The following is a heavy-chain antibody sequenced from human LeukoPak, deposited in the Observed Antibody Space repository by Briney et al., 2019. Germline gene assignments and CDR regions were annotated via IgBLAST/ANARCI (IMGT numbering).Heavy chain of an antibody. Sequence: PGGSLRLSCAPSGFTFSSYAMSWVRQAPGRGLEWVSAISGSGGSTYYADSVKGRFTISRDNSKNTLYLQMNSLRAEDTAVYYCAKARVYCSSTSCRRNGMDVWGKGTTVTVSS. D-gene: IGHD2-2*01. V-gene: IGHV3-23*01. CDR2: ISGSGGST. CDR3: AKARVYCSSTSCRRNGMDV. CDR1: GFTFSSYA. J-gene: IGHJ6*04.